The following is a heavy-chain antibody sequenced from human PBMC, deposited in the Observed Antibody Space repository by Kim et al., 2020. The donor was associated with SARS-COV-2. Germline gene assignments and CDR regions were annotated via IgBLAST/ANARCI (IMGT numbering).Heavy chain of an antibody. D-gene: IGHD3-22*01. J-gene: IGHJ4*02. CDR2: IWYDGSNK. V-gene: IGHV3-33*01. Sequence: GGSLRLSCAASGFTFSSYGMHWVRQAPGKGLEWVAVIWYDGSNKYYADSVKGRFTISRDNSKNTLYLQMNSLRAEDTAVYYCARVGADYYDSSGYYEFDYWGQGTLVTVSS. CDR1: GFTFSSYG. CDR3: ARVGADYYDSSGYYEFDY.